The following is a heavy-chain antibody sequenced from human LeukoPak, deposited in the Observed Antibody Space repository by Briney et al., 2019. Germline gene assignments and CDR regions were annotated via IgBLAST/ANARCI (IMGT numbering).Heavy chain of an antibody. CDR3: ARCGSSFDY. CDR1: GCSVSTYY. D-gene: IGHD6-6*01. Sequence: SETLSLTCTVSGCSVSTYYWSWIRQPPGKGLEWIGYIYYTGTTNYYPSLNSRLTIPVDTSKKPFSLRLRFVTAAETAVYYCARCGSSFDYWGQGALVTLSS. CDR2: IYYTGTT. J-gene: IGHJ4*02. V-gene: IGHV4-59*02.